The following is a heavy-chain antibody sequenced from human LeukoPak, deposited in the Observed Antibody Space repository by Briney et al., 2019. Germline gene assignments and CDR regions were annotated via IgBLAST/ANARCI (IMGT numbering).Heavy chain of an antibody. D-gene: IGHD1-1*01. J-gene: IGHJ4*02. CDR2: IKQDGSEE. Sequence: GGSLRLSCAASGFTFSGYAMSWVRQAPGKGLEWVANIKQDGSEEYYVDSVKGRFTISRDNAKNSLYLQMNSLRAEDTAVYYCTRDHWRSFDYWGQGTLVTVSS. CDR1: GFTFSGYA. V-gene: IGHV3-7*01. CDR3: TRDHWRSFDY.